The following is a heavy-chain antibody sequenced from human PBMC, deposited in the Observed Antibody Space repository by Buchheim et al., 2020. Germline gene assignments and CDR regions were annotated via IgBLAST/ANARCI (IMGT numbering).Heavy chain of an antibody. J-gene: IGHJ4*02. CDR3: AKDSELYDSGGYYYSRGYNDY. CDR2: ISYDGSNK. D-gene: IGHD3-22*01. CDR1: GFTFSSYG. Sequence: QVQLVESGGGVVQPGRSLRLSCAASGFTFSSYGMHWVRQAPGKGLEWVAVISYDGSNKYYADSVKGRFTISRDNSKNTLYLQMNSLRAEDTAVYYCAKDSELYDSGGYYYSRGYNDYWGQGTL. V-gene: IGHV3-30*18.